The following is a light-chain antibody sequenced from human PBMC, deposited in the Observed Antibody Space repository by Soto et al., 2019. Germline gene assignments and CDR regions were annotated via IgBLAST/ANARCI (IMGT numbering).Light chain of an antibody. CDR3: SSYAGNFWV. CDR2: EVT. J-gene: IGLJ3*02. Sequence: QSVLTQPPSASGSPGQSVTISCTGTSSDVGSYNYVSWYQQHPGKAPKLMIYEVTKRPSGVPDRFSGSKSANTASLTISGLQAEDEADYYCSSYAGNFWVFGGGTKVTVL. V-gene: IGLV2-8*01. CDR1: SSDVGSYNY.